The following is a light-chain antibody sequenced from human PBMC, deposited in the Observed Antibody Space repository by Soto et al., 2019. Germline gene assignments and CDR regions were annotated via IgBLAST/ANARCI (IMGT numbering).Light chain of an antibody. V-gene: IGKV3D-15*01. J-gene: IGKJ5*01. CDR1: QFVCSN. CDR2: GAS. CDR3: QQYHNWPPIT. Sequence: EVWMTQSPLTLSVSPGERATLSCRASQFVCSNLAWYQQKPGQAPRLLIYGASTSATGIPARFSGSGSGTEFPLTISNLQSEDFAVYFCQQYHNWPPITFGQGTRLEIK.